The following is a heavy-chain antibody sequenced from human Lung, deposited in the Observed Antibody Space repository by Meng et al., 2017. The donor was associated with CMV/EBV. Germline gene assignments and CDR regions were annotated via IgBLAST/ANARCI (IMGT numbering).Heavy chain of an antibody. J-gene: IGHJ3*02. CDR2: ISSSGSTI. Sequence: GESLKISCAASGFTFSSYEMNWVRQAPGKGLEWVSYISSSGSTIYYADSVKGRFTISRDNAKNSLYLQMNSLRAEDTAVYYCARDFQDLAVFEYSSFDAFDIWGQGTXVTV. V-gene: IGHV3-48*03. CDR3: ARDFQDLAVFEYSSFDAFDI. D-gene: IGHD6-6*01. CDR1: GFTFSSYE.